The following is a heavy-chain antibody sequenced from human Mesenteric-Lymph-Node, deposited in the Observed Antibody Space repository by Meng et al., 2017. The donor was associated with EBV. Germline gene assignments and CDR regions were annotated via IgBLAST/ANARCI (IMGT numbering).Heavy chain of an antibody. Sequence: QVQLAEAGPALLKPSETLSLTCPVSGGSVTSGSYYWNWIRQPPGKRLEWIGYIHYSGSTNYNPSLKSQITISVDTSKNQLSLRVSHVTAADTAVYYCARGRRGVQYFDFWGQGALVTVSS. CDR2: IHYSGST. D-gene: IGHD1-1*01. J-gene: IGHJ4*02. CDR3: ARGRRGVQYFDF. V-gene: IGHV4-61*01. CDR1: GGSVTSGSYY.